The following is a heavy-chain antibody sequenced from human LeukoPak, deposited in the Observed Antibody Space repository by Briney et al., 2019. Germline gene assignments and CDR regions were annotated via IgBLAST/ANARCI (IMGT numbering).Heavy chain of an antibody. CDR2: ISSSSSTI. CDR3: ARDDEDIVVVPAAIWDV. CDR1: GFTFSNYG. D-gene: IGHD2-2*02. J-gene: IGHJ6*04. V-gene: IGHV3-48*01. Sequence: GGTLRLSCAASGFTFSNYGMNWVRQAPGKGLEWVSYISSSSSTIYYADSVKGRFTISRDNAKNSLYLQMNSLRAEDTAVYYCARDDEDIVVVPAAIWDVWGKGTTVTVSS.